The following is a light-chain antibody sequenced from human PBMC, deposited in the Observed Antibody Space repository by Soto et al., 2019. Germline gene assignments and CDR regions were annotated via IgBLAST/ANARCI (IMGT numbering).Light chain of an antibody. CDR2: AAS. CDR3: QKYTSVPA. V-gene: IGKV1-27*01. CDR1: QGIRNY. J-gene: IGKJ3*01. Sequence: DIQMTQSPTSLSASVGDRVTITCRASQGIRNYVAWYQQIPGKAPKLLIYAASTLQSGVPSRFSGSGSGTVFPLTINRLQPEDVATYSYQKYTSVPAFGRGTKVEIK.